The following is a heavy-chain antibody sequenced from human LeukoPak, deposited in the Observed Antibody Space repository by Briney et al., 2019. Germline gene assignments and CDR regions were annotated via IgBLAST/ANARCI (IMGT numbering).Heavy chain of an antibody. J-gene: IGHJ4*02. CDR2: IIPIFGTA. Sequence: RASVKVSCKASGGTFSSYAISWVRQAPGQGLEWMGGIIPIFGTANYAQKFQGRVTITADESTSTAYMELSSVRSEDTAVYYCARGRDEHTVTTLPDYWGQGTLVTVSS. CDR1: GGTFSSYA. D-gene: IGHD4-17*01. V-gene: IGHV1-69*13. CDR3: ARGRDEHTVTTLPDY.